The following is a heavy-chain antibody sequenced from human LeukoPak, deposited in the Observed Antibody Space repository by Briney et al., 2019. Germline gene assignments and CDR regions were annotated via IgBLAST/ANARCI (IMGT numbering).Heavy chain of an antibody. CDR3: TTIRFGEFPTLGYYFDY. CDR1: GFTFSNAW. Sequence: PGGSLRLSCAASGFTFSNAWMSWVRQAPGKGLEWVGRIKSKTDGGTTDYPAPVKGRFTISRDDSKNTLYLQLNSLKTEATAAYYCTTIRFGEFPTLGYYFDYWGQGTLVTVSS. J-gene: IGHJ4*02. CDR2: IKSKTDGGTT. D-gene: IGHD3-10*01. V-gene: IGHV3-15*01.